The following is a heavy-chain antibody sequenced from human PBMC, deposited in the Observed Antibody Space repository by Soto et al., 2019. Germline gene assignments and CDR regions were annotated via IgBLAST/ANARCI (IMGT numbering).Heavy chain of an antibody. J-gene: IGHJ6*02. CDR1: GGSISSYY. V-gene: IGHV4-59*08. CDR3: ARHPSRRYYDSSGYYYPLVYGMDV. D-gene: IGHD3-22*01. CDR2: IYYSGST. Sequence: QVQLQESGPGLVKPSETLSLTCTVSGGSISSYYWSWIRQPPGKGLEWIGYIYYSGSTNYNPSLTSRVPISGVTSQNQFSLTLSSVTAAGTAVYYCARHPSRRYYDSSGYYYPLVYGMDVWGQGTTVTVSS.